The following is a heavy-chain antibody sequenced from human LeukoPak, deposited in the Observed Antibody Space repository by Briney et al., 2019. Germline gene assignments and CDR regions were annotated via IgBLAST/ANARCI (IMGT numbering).Heavy chain of an antibody. CDR3: ARVLHYDILTGFKSYGMDV. V-gene: IGHV1-2*02. CDR2: INTNSGGT. Sequence: ASVKVSCKASGDTLTGYYMHRVRQGPGQGLEWMGWINTNSGGTNYAQKFQGRVTTTRDTSISTAYMELSRLRSDDTAVYYCARVLHYDILTGFKSYGMDVWGQGTTVTVSS. D-gene: IGHD3-9*01. CDR1: GDTLTGYY. J-gene: IGHJ6*02.